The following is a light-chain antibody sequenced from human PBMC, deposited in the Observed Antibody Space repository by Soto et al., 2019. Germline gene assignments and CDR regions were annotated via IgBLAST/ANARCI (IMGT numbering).Light chain of an antibody. CDR2: DAS. Sequence: EIVLTQSPGTLSLSPGEIATLSCSASQSLSSSQLAWYQQKPGQAPRLLIHDASSRATGISDRFSGSGSGTEFTLTISDVQPEDFALYYCHKRQSWPRKFGQGTKVDIK. J-gene: IGKJ1*01. V-gene: IGKV3D-20*02. CDR3: HKRQSWPRK. CDR1: QSLSSSQ.